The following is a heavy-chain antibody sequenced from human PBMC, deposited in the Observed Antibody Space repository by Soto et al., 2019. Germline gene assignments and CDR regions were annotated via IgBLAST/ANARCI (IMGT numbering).Heavy chain of an antibody. CDR2: ISAYNGNT. V-gene: IGHV1-18*04. J-gene: IGHJ3*02. CDR3: ASLTGDDAFDI. CDR1: GYPFTSYG. D-gene: IGHD7-27*01. Sequence: XSVKVSCTASGYPFTSYGSIWVRQAPGQGLEWMGWISAYNGNTNYAQKLQGRVTMTTDTSTSTAYMELRSLRSDGTAVYYCASLTGDDAFDIWGQGTMVTVSS.